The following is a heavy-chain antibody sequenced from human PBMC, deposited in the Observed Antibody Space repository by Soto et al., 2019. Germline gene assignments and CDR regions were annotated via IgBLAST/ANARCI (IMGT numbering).Heavy chain of an antibody. J-gene: IGHJ4*02. CDR2: ISGSRGNT. V-gene: IGHV3-23*01. D-gene: IGHD3-22*01. CDR1: GFNISTYA. CDR3: AKERTYYYDSSAYYATY. Sequence: EVQLLESGGGFVQPGGSLRLSCAASGFNISTYAMTWVRQAPGKGLEWVSTISGSRGNTYYADPVKGRFTISRENSKNTLYLQMNSVRAEATAVFYCAKERTYYYDSSAYYATYWGQGTLVAVSS.